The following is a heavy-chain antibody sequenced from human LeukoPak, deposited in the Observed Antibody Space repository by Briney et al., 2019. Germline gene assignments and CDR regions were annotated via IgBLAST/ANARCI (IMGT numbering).Heavy chain of an antibody. J-gene: IGHJ4*02. CDR3: AKDFVRYNIQFDY. V-gene: IGHV3-23*01. D-gene: IGHD1-1*01. CDR2: ISGGGAGT. Sequence: GGSLRLSCAASGLSFSFYAMSWVRRAPGKGLEWVSSISGGGAGTYYADSVRGRFTISRDNSKNTLYLQMNSLRAEDTALYYCAKDFVRYNIQFDYWGQGALVTVSS. CDR1: GLSFSFYA.